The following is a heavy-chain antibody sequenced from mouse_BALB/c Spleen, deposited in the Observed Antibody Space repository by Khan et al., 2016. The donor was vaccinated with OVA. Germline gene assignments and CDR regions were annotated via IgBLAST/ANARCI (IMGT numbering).Heavy chain of an antibody. D-gene: IGHD2-1*01. CDR3: ASKAYGKGAY. J-gene: IGHJ3*01. CDR1: GYSITSGYF. CDR2: ISYAGSN. Sequence: EVQLQESGPGLVKPSQSLSLTCSVSGYSITSGYFWSWIRQFPGNRLEWMGYISYAGSNKYNPSLKNRISITRDTSKKQFFLTLNSVSPGDTATLYCASKAYGKGAYWGQGTLVTVSA. V-gene: IGHV3-6*01.